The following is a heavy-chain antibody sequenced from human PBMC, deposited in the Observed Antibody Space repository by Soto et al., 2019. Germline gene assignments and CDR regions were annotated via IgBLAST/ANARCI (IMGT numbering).Heavy chain of an antibody. Sequence: GGSLSLSCAASGFTFSSYWMHWVRQAPGKGLVWVSRINSDGSSTSYADSVKGRFTISRDNAKNTLYLQMNSLRAEDTAVYYCARVGPPPATDYDFWSGPSAADFYYYYYGMDVWGQGTTVTVSS. V-gene: IGHV3-74*01. CDR1: GFTFSSYW. D-gene: IGHD3-3*01. CDR2: INSDGSST. J-gene: IGHJ6*02. CDR3: ARVGPPPATDYDFWSGPSAADFYYYYYGMDV.